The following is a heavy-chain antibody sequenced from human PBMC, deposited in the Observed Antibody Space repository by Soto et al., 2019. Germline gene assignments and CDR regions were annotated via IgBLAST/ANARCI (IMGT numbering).Heavy chain of an antibody. CDR2: TNQDGSEK. J-gene: IGHJ4*02. D-gene: IGHD1-26*01. V-gene: IGHV3-7*01. CDR3: SGGVGDAF. Sequence: EVHLVESGGGLVQTGGSLRLSCAISESTVSRDWMNWVRQAPGKGLEWVAHTNQDGSEKYYADSVKGRFTISRDNAKKSLYLQMNSLRAGDTAIYSCSGGVGDAFWGQGTLVTVSS. CDR1: ESTVSRDW.